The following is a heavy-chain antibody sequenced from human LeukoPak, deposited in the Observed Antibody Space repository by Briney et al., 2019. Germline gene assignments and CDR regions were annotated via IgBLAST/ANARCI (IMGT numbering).Heavy chain of an antibody. V-gene: IGHV3-53*01. Sequence: PGGSLRLSWAASGFSVSTTYISWFRQTPEKGLQWVSVVYTGGGTDHADSVKGRFSISRDSSKNTVSLQMNNLRTEDTAIYYCTRSGYRHPYHFDSWGQGTLVIVSS. CDR2: VYTGGGT. CDR3: TRSGYRHPYHFDS. J-gene: IGHJ4*02. CDR1: GFSVSTTY. D-gene: IGHD3-22*01.